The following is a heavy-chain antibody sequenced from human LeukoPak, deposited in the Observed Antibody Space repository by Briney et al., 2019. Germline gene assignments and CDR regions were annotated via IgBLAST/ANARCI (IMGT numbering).Heavy chain of an antibody. CDR1: GFTFSSYG. CDR2: ISYDGSNK. D-gene: IGHD6-19*01. V-gene: IGHV3-30*18. CDR3: AKDLSSSGWDGFGWFDP. J-gene: IGHJ5*02. Sequence: GGSLRLSCAASGFTFSSYGMHWVRQAPGKGLEWVAVISYDGSNKYYADSVKGRFTISRDNSKNTLYLQMNSLRAEDTAVYYCAKDLSSSGWDGFGWFDPWGQGTLVTVSS.